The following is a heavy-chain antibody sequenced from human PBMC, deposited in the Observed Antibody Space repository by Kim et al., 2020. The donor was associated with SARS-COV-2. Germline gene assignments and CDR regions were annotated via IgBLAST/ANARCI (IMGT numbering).Heavy chain of an antibody. CDR3: ARDTIVVVPAAIISNAFDI. J-gene: IGHJ3*02. D-gene: IGHD2-2*01. CDR1: GFTFSSYA. CDR2: ISYDGSNK. Sequence: GGSLRLSCAASGFTFSSYAMHWVRQAPGKGLEWVAVISYDGSNKYYADSVKGRFTISRDNSKNTLYLQMNSLRAEDTAVYYCARDTIVVVPAAIISNAFDIWGQGTMVTVSS. V-gene: IGHV3-30*04.